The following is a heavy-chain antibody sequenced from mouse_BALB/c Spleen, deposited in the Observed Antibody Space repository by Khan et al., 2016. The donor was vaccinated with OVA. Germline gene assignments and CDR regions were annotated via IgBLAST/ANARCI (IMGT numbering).Heavy chain of an antibody. CDR2: ISYSGNT. CDR1: GYSITSDYA. Sequence: EVQLQESGPGLVKPSQSLSLTCTVTGYSITSDYAWNWIRQFPGNKLEWMGFISYSGNTNYKPSLKSRISITRDTSKNQFFLQLNSVNTEDTATYYCARVYGGDFDYWGQGTTLTVSS. V-gene: IGHV3-2*02. CDR3: ARVYGGDFDY. D-gene: IGHD1-1*01. J-gene: IGHJ2*01.